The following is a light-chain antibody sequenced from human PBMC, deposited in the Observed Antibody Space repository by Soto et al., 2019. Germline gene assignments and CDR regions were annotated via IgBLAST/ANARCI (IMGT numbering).Light chain of an antibody. Sequence: QSALTQPASVSGSPGQSITISCTGTSSNFGGYNYVSWYQQHPGKAPKLMIYDVSDRPSGVSNLFSASKSGNTASLTISGFQAEDEADYYCCSYTSSSTPWVFGTGTKVTVL. CDR1: SSNFGGYNY. V-gene: IGLV2-14*03. CDR2: DVS. CDR3: CSYTSSSTPWV. J-gene: IGLJ1*01.